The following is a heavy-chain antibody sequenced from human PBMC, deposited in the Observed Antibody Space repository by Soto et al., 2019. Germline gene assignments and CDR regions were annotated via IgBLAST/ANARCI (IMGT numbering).Heavy chain of an antibody. Sequence: GVSLRLSCAASGITFTTYWMHWVRQVPGKGLVWVSRINSDGTSIGYADSVRGRFTISRDNARNTVYLQMNSLRAEDTAVYYCASGGRGYWGQGTLVTVSS. V-gene: IGHV3-74*01. CDR2: INSDGTSI. J-gene: IGHJ4*02. CDR1: GITFTTYW. CDR3: ASGGRGY. D-gene: IGHD2-15*01.